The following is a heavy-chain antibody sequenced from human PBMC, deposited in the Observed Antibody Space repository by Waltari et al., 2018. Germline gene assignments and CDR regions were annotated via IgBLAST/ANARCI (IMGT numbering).Heavy chain of an antibody. J-gene: IGHJ5*02. CDR3: ATTYYDILTGYYSFAGWFDP. Sequence: QLQLQESGPGLVKPSETLSLTCTVSGGSIRSSSYYWGWLRQPPGKGLEWIGSIYYSGSTYYNPSLKSRVTISVDTSKNQFSLKLSSVTAADTAVYYCATTYYDILTGYYSFAGWFDPWGQGTLVTVSS. CDR1: GGSIRSSSYY. D-gene: IGHD3-9*01. CDR2: IYYSGST. V-gene: IGHV4-39*01.